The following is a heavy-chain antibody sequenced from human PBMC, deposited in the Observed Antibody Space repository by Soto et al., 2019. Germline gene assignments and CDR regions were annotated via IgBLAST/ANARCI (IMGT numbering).Heavy chain of an antibody. Sequence: GASVKVSCKASGGTFSSYAISWVRQAPGQGLEWMGGIIPIFGTANYAQKFQGRVTITADESTSTAYMELSSLRSEDTAVYYCARALGQPTETYGVDVWGQGTTVTVSS. CDR1: GGTFSSYA. D-gene: IGHD3-16*02. CDR3: ARALGQPTETYGVDV. J-gene: IGHJ6*02. CDR2: IIPIFGTA. V-gene: IGHV1-69*13.